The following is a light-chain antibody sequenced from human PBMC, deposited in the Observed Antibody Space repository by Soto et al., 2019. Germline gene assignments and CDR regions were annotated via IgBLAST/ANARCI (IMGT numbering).Light chain of an antibody. V-gene: IGLV2-14*01. CDR1: SIDVGGYNY. Sequence: QSVLTQPASVSGSPGQSITISCTGTSIDVGGYNYVSWYQQHPGKAPKLMIYAVTDRPSGVSSRFSGSKSGNTASLTISGLQAEDEADYYCSSYTSSRTLFGTGTKVTVL. CDR2: AVT. J-gene: IGLJ1*01. CDR3: SSYTSSRTL.